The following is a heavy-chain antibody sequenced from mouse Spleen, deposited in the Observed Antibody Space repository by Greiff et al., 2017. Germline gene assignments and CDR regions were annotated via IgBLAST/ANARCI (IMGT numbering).Heavy chain of an antibody. CDR3: ARLGLRLRYFDV. Sequence: EVQLVESGGGLVKPGGSLKLSCAASGFTFSDYGMHWVRQAPEKGLEWVAYISSGSSTIYYADTVKGRFTISRDNAKNTLFLQMTSLRSEDTAMYYCARLGLRLRYFDVWGAGTTVTVSS. V-gene: IGHV5-17*01. CDR1: GFTFSDYG. CDR2: ISSGSSTI. J-gene: IGHJ1*01. D-gene: IGHD1-2*01.